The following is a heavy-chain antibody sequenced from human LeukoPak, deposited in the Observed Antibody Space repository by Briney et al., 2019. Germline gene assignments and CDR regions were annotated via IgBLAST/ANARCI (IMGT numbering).Heavy chain of an antibody. Sequence: SQTLSLTCDISGDSVSSNSVTWNWIRQSPSRGLEWLGRTYYRSTWYNDYAVSVRGRITVNPDTSKNQFSLHLNSVTPEDTAVYYCARRLTQYDCFDPWGQGILVTHSS. CDR1: GDSVSSNSVT. D-gene: IGHD2-21*02. J-gene: IGHJ5*02. CDR3: ARRLTQYDCFDP. V-gene: IGHV6-1*01. CDR2: TYYRSTWYN.